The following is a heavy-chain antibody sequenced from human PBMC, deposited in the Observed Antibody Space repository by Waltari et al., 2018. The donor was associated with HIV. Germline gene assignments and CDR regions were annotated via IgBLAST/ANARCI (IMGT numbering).Heavy chain of an antibody. Sequence: EVQLVESGGGLVQPGGSLRLSCAASAFTSSNYDMHWVRQATGKGLEWVSGIGTAGDTYYPGSVKGRFTISRENAKNSLHLQMNSLRAGDTAVYYCVRICKLNCYYYYGMDVWGQGTTVTVSS. CDR2: IGTAGDT. J-gene: IGHJ6*02. CDR3: VRICKLNCYYYYGMDV. V-gene: IGHV3-13*01. CDR1: AFTSSNYD. D-gene: IGHD1-1*01.